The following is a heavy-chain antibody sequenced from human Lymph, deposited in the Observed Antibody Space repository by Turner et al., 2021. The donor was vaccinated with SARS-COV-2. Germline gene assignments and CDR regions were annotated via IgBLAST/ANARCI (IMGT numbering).Heavy chain of an antibody. D-gene: IGHD4-17*01. Sequence: EMQLVESGGGLVKPGGSLSLSCAASGFTFSTYSMNWVRQAPGKGLEGIASISSSSSYIYYADSVKGRFTISRDDAKNSLYLQMNSLRAEDTAVYYCARDIPTTADYFDYWGQGTLVTVSS. V-gene: IGHV3-21*01. CDR2: ISSSSSYI. J-gene: IGHJ4*02. CDR1: GFTFSTYS. CDR3: ARDIPTTADYFDY.